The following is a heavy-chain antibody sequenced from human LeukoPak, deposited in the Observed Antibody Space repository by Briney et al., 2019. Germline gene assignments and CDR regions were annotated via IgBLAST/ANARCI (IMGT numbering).Heavy chain of an antibody. CDR3: ARLGYCSGGSCLGLDY. CDR1: GGSISSYY. D-gene: IGHD2-15*01. J-gene: IGHJ4*02. Sequence: PSETLSLTCTVSGGSISSYYRSWIRQPPGKGLEWIGYIYYSGSTNYNPSLKSRVTISVDTSKNQFSLKLSSVTAADTAVYYCARLGYCSGGSCLGLDYWGQGTLVTVSS. CDR2: IYYSGST. V-gene: IGHV4-59*01.